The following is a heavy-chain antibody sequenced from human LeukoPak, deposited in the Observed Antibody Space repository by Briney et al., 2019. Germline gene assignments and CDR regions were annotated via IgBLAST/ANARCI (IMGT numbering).Heavy chain of an antibody. CDR3: ARERVPAATFDY. V-gene: IGHV4-39*07. J-gene: IGHJ4*02. CDR2: IYYSGST. D-gene: IGHD2-2*01. Sequence: SETLSLTCTVSGGSISSSSYYWGWIRQPPGKGLEWIGSIYYSGSTYYNPSLKSRVSISIDKSKNQFSLKVNSVTAADTAVYYCARERVPAATFDYWGQGTLVTVSS. CDR1: GGSISSSSYY.